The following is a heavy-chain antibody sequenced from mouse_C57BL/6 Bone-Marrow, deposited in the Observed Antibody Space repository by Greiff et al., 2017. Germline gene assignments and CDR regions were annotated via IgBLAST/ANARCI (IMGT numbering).Heavy chain of an antibody. CDR3: VCPTWFAY. CDR1: GFSFNTYA. CDR2: IRSKSNNYAT. V-gene: IGHV10-1*01. J-gene: IGHJ3*01. Sequence: EVQGVESGGGLVQPKGSLKLSCAASGFSFNTYAMNWVRQAPGKGLEWVARIRSKSNNYATYYADSVKDRFTISRDDSESMLYRQMNNLKTEDTAMYYCVCPTWFAYWGQGTLVTVSA.